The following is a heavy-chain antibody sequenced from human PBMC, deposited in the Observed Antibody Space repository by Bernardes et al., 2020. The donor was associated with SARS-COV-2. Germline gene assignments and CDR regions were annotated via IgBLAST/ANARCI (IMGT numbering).Heavy chain of an antibody. CDR3: GRRAWNDAAFDI. D-gene: IGHD1-1*01. V-gene: IGHV3-72*01. J-gene: IGHJ3*02. CDR2: TRNKPNGYTT. CDR1: GFIFSDYY. Sequence: GGSLRLSCAASGFIFSDYYMDWVRQAPGKGLEWVGRTRNKPNGYTTEYAASVKGRFIVSRDDLRNILFLQMNSLKIEDTAVYSCGRRAWNDAAFDIWGQGAMVTVAS.